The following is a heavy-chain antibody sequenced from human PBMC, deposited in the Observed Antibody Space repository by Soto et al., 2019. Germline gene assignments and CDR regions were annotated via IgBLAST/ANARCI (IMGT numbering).Heavy chain of an antibody. Sequence: GGSLRLYCAASGFTFSSYGMNWVRQAPGKGLEWVSFISSGSDTVYYTDSVEGRFTISRDNAKNSLYLQMSSLRAEDTAVYYCAREGRYCSGGSCSRLYYFDYWGQGTLVTVSS. J-gene: IGHJ4*02. V-gene: IGHV3-48*01. D-gene: IGHD2-15*01. CDR3: AREGRYCSGGSCSRLYYFDY. CDR2: ISSGSDTV. CDR1: GFTFSSYG.